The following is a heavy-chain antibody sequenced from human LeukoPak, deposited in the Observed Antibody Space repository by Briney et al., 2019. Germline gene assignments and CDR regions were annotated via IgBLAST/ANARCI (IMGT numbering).Heavy chain of an antibody. CDR2: IYYSGST. V-gene: IGHV4-59*12. D-gene: IGHD5-18*01. CDR1: GDSISSYY. CDR3: ARDRGGYTYSHDY. J-gene: IGHJ4*02. Sequence: NSSETLSLTCTVSGDSISSYYWSWIRQPPGKGLEWIGYIYYSGSTNYNPSLKSRVTISMDKSKNQLSLKLNFVTAADTAVYYCARDRGGYTYSHDYWGQGTLVTVSS.